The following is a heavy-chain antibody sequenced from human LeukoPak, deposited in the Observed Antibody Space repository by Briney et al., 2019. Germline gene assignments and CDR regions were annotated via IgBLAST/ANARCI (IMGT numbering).Heavy chain of an antibody. CDR1: GFTFSSNS. CDR2: IYSDNT. CDR3: ARRAGAYSHPYDY. D-gene: IGHD4/OR15-4a*01. V-gene: IGHV3-53*01. J-gene: IGHJ4*02. Sequence: GGSLRLSCTVSGFTFSSNSMSWVRQAPGKGLEWVSFIYSDNTHYSDSVKGRFTISRDNSKNTLYLQMNSLRAEDTAVYYCARRAGAYSHPYDYWGQGALVTVSS.